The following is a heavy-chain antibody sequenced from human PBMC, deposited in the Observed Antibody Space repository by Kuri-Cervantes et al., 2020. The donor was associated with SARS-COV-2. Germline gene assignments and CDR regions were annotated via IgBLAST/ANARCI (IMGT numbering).Heavy chain of an antibody. V-gene: IGHV4-59*12. CDR2: IYYSGST. CDR1: GVSISSDY. D-gene: IGHD4-17*01. CDR3: ARLRYGDYVGAFDF. J-gene: IGHJ3*01. Sequence: GSLSLTCTVCGVSISSDYWSWIRQPPGKGLEWIGYIYYSGSTNYNPSLKSRVTISVDTSKNQFSLKLSSVTAADTAVYYCARLRYGDYVGAFDFLGQGKRVTVSS.